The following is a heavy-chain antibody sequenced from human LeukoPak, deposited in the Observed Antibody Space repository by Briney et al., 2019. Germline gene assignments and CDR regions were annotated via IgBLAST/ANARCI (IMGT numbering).Heavy chain of an antibody. CDR2: IYPGDSDT. CDR1: GYSFTSYW. Sequence: GESLKISCKGSGYSFTSYWIGRGRQMPGKGLEWMGIIYPGDSDTRYSPSFQGQVTISADKSISTAYQQWRSLKASDTAVYYCARSRDSSGYIDYWGQGTLVTVSS. CDR3: ARSRDSSGYIDY. J-gene: IGHJ4*02. D-gene: IGHD3-22*01. V-gene: IGHV5-51*01.